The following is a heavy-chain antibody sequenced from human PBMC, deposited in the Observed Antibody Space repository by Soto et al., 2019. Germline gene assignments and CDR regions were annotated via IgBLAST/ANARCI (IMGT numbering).Heavy chain of an antibody. D-gene: IGHD1-20*01. Sequence: GGSLRLSCAASGFTFSSYWMSWVRQAPGKGLEWVANIKQDGSEKYYVDSVKGRFTVSRDNAKNSLYLQMNSLRAEDTAVYYCARAPGITGTTPDDYWGQGTLVTVSS. V-gene: IGHV3-7*01. CDR3: ARAPGITGTTPDDY. CDR2: IKQDGSEK. CDR1: GFTFSSYW. J-gene: IGHJ4*02.